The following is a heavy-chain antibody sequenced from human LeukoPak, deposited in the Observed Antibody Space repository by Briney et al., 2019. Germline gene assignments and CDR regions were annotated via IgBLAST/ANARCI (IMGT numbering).Heavy chain of an antibody. J-gene: IGHJ4*02. D-gene: IGHD5-12*01. CDR3: AKASVATAVLFDS. CDR2: MSYTGIT. Sequence: PSETLSLPCTVSGGSISRYYWNWLRQPPGQGLEWLGYMSYTGITKYNPSLKSRVTISADTCKNQFSLNLKSVTAPDTAVYYCAKASVATAVLFDSWGQGTLGAVSS. V-gene: IGHV4-59*01. CDR1: GGSISRYY.